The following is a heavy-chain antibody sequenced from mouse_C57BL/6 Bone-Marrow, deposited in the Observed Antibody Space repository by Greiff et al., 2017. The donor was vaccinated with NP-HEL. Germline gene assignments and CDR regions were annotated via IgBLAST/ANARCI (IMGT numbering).Heavy chain of an antibody. Sequence: QVQLQQPGAELVKPGASVKLSCKASGYTFTSYWMQWVKQRPGQGLEWIGEIDPSDSYTNYNQKFKGKATLTVDTSSSTAYMQLSSLTSEDSAVYYCARELGLGDYWGQGTTLTVSS. CDR3: ARELGLGDY. CDR2: IDPSDSYT. D-gene: IGHD4-1*01. CDR1: GYTFTSYW. V-gene: IGHV1-50*01. J-gene: IGHJ2*01.